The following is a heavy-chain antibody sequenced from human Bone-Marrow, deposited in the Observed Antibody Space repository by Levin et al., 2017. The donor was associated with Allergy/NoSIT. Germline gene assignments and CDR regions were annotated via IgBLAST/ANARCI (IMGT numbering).Heavy chain of an antibody. V-gene: IGHV3-23*01. CDR1: GFTFSSSA. Sequence: GESLKISCAASGFTFSSSAMTWVRQGPGKGLEWVSTISKGGGDTYYTDSVKGRFTVSRDNSNNMLYLQMNNLRAEDTALYYCVKYVRGPFYFFDHWGQGILVTVSS. CDR3: VKYVRGPFYFFDH. CDR2: ISKGGGDT. D-gene: IGHD3-16*01. J-gene: IGHJ4*02.